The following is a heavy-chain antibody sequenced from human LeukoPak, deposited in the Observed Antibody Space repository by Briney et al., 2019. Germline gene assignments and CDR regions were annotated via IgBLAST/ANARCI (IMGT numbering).Heavy chain of an antibody. CDR3: AREAGSTGPVGAFDI. CDR2: TYYRSKWYD. CDR1: GDSGSSNNAA. V-gene: IGHV6-1*01. Sequence: SQTLSLTCAISGDSGSSNNAAWNWIRQSPSRGLEWLGKTYYRSKWYDDYAVSVKSRITINPDTSKNQFTLKMNSVTPEDTAVYYCAREAGSTGPVGAFDIWGQGTRVTVSS. J-gene: IGHJ3*02. D-gene: IGHD6-19*01.